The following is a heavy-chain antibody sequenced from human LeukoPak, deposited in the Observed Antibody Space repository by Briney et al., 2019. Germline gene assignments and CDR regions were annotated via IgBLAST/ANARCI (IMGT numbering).Heavy chain of an antibody. D-gene: IGHD3-16*01. CDR2: ISYSEGT. V-gene: IGHV4-59*01. CDR1: GGSFTSNY. J-gene: IGHJ4*02. CDR3: ARAWRGEYYFDY. Sequence: SETLSLTCTVSGGSFTSNYWTWIRQPPGKGLEWIGYISYSEGTNYNPSLKSRVTMSVDTSKNQFSLKLSSVTAADTAVYYCARAWRGEYYFDYWGQGTLVTVSS.